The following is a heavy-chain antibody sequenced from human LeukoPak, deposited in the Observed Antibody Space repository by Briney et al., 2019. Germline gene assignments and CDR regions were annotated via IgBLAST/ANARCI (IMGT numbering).Heavy chain of an antibody. CDR1: GFTFSRYW. V-gene: IGHV3-7*05. Sequence: PGGSLRLSCAASGFTFSRYWMSWVRQAPGKGLEWVANVNQDGSEKYYVGSVKGRFTISRDNAKNSLYLQMNSLRAEDTAVYYCAREYYGSGSYYNVGYWGQGTLVTVSS. CDR3: AREYYGSGSYYNVGY. CDR2: VNQDGSEK. J-gene: IGHJ4*02. D-gene: IGHD3-10*01.